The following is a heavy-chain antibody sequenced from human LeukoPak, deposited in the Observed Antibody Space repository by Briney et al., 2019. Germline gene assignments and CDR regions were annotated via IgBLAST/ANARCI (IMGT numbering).Heavy chain of an antibody. CDR3: ARDLDY. V-gene: IGHV4-61*02. CDR2: IYTSGST. J-gene: IGHJ4*02. CDR1: GGSISSGSYY. Sequence: PSQTLSLTXTVSGGSISSGSYYWSWIRQPAGRGLEWIGRIYTSGSTNYNPSLKSRVTISVDTSKNQLSLKLSSVTAADTAVYYCARDLDYWGQGTLVTVSS.